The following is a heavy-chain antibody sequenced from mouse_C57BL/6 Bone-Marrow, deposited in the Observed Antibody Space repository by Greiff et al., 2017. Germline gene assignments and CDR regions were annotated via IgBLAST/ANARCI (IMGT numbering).Heavy chain of an antibody. CDR1: GYTFPSYW. CDR3: AREDGYYAMDY. J-gene: IGHJ4*01. D-gene: IGHD2-3*01. CDR2: IDPSDSYT. V-gene: IGHV1-69*01. Sequence: QVQLKQSGAELVMPGASVKLSCKASGYTFPSYWMHWVKQRPGQGLEWIGEIDPSDSYTNYNQKFKGKSTLTVDQSSRTACMQLSRLTSEDSAVYYCAREDGYYAMDYWGQGTSITVSS.